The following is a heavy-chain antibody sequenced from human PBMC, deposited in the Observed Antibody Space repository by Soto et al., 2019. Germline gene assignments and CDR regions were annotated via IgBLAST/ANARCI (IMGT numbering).Heavy chain of an antibody. D-gene: IGHD6-6*01. CDR3: ARDETFSSSSRYYYYGMDV. CDR1: GGTFSSYA. Sequence: SVKVSCKASGGTFSSYAISWVRQAPGQGLEWMGGIIPIFGTANYAQKFQGRVTITADESTSTAYMELSSLRSEDTAVYYCARDETFSSSSRYYYYGMDVWGQGTTVTVS. V-gene: IGHV1-69*13. J-gene: IGHJ6*02. CDR2: IIPIFGTA.